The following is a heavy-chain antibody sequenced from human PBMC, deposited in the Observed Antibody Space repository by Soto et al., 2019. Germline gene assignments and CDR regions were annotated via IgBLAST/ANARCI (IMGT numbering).Heavy chain of an antibody. V-gene: IGHV4-59*12. CDR1: GGSIGSYY. J-gene: IGHJ4*02. Sequence: SVTLSLTCTVSGGSIGSYYWSWIRQPPGKGLEWIGFISYSGSTNYNPSLKSRVTISVDTSKNQFTLKLSSVTSDSGMYYCGRVGERIGDFLGQGTLVTVSS. CDR3: GRVGERIGDF. D-gene: IGHD4-17*01. CDR2: ISYSGST.